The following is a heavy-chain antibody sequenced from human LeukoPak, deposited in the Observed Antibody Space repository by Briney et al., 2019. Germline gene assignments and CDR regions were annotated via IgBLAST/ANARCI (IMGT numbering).Heavy chain of an antibody. Sequence: ASVKVSCKASGGTFSSYAISWVRQAPGQGLEWMGGIIPIFGTANYAQKFQGRVTITADESTSTAYMELSSLRSEDTAVYYCARDRPRLGATTAFDIWGQGTMVTVSS. D-gene: IGHD1-26*01. CDR1: GGTFSSYA. CDR3: ARDRPRLGATTAFDI. J-gene: IGHJ3*02. CDR2: IIPIFGTA. V-gene: IGHV1-69*13.